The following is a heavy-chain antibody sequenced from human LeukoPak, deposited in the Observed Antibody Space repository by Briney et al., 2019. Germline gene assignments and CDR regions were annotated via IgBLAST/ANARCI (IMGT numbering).Heavy chain of an antibody. D-gene: IGHD5-12*01. J-gene: IGHJ4*02. Sequence: GGSLRLSCAASGFTFSSYSMNWVRQAPGKGLEWVSYISSSSSTIYYADSVKGRFTISRDNAKNSLYLQMNGLRAEDTAVYYCARDSGYSGYDLDYWGQGTLVTVSS. CDR3: ARDSGYSGYDLDY. CDR1: GFTFSSYS. CDR2: ISSSSSTI. V-gene: IGHV3-48*01.